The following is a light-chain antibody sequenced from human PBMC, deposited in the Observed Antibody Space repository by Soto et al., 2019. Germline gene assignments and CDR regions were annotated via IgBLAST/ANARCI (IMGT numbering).Light chain of an antibody. CDR3: QQFNSYPVS. CDR1: QAISNG. Sequence: AIQVTQSPSSLSASIGDTVTITCRASQAISNGLVWYQQIPGKPPKLLISYASTLQPGIPSRFTGSGSGTDFTLTISSLQPEDSASYYCQQFNSYPVSFGQGTRLEI. J-gene: IGKJ5*01. V-gene: IGKV1-13*02. CDR2: YAS.